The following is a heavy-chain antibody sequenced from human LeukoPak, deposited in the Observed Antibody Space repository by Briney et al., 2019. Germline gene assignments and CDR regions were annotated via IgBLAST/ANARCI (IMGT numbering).Heavy chain of an antibody. CDR1: GFTFRNFA. V-gene: IGHV3-30*01. CDR2: ISYNGSET. Sequence: PGGSLRLSCGTSGFTFRNFAMHWVRQAPGKGLEWVAIISYNGSETYYADSVKGRFTISRDNSKETLYLQLNSLRPDDTAVYYCASPEDRKGVTPGWGQGTLVTVSS. J-gene: IGHJ4*02. D-gene: IGHD3-10*01. CDR3: ASPEDRKGVTPG.